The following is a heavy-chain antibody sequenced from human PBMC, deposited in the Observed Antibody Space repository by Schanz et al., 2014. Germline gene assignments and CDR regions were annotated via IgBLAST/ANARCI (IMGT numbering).Heavy chain of an antibody. CDR2: LTEGGGGT. V-gene: IGHV3-23*01. J-gene: IGHJ4*02. Sequence: EVHLLESGGGLAQPGGSLRLACAASGFNFNTYAMSWVRQAPGKGLEWVSGLTEGGGGTYYTDAVKGRFTISRDSSKNTLYLQMNSLRADDTAVYYCAKSKSQLPLFDYWGQGTLVAVSS. D-gene: IGHD2-21*01. CDR3: AKSKSQLPLFDY. CDR1: GFNFNTYA.